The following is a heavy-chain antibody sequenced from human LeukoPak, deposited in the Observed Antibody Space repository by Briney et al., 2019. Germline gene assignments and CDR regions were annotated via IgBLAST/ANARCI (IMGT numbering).Heavy chain of an antibody. Sequence: PSETLSLTCTVSGGSISSSSYYWGWIRQPPGKGLEWTGSIYYSGSTYYNPSLKSRVTISVDTSKNQFSLKLSSVTAADTAVYYCASGAAYCGGDCRAGPVDYWGQGTLVTVSS. V-gene: IGHV4-39*01. CDR1: GGSISSSSYY. CDR2: IYYSGST. D-gene: IGHD2-21*02. J-gene: IGHJ4*02. CDR3: ASGAAYCGGDCRAGPVDY.